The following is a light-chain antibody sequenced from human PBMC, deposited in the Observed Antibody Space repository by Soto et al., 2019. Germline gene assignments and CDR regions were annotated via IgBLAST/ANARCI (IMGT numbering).Light chain of an antibody. Sequence: DIQMTQSPSSLSASVGDRLTITCRASQSITTYLNWYQQRPGKAPNLLIYAASSLQSGVPPRFSGSGSGTDCTLTINGLQPEDFAIYFCQQSYSTPRTFGQGTKVEVK. CDR1: QSITTY. J-gene: IGKJ1*01. CDR3: QQSYSTPRT. CDR2: AAS. V-gene: IGKV1-39*01.